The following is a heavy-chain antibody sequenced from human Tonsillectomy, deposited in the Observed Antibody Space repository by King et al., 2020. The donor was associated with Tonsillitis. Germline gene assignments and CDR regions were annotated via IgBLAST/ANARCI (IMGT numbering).Heavy chain of an antibody. V-gene: IGHV3-30*01. CDR1: GFTFSRYA. D-gene: IGHD4-17*01. CDR3: ARDSLIADFGDYGYYFDY. CDR2: ISYDGSKE. J-gene: IGHJ4*02. Sequence: VQLVESGGGVVQPGGSLSLSCAASGFTFSRYAVHWVRQAPGKGLEWVAVISYDGSKEHYADSVKGPFTISRDNSKNTLYLQMNSLRPEDTAVFFCARDSLIADFGDYGYYFDYWGQGTLVTVSS.